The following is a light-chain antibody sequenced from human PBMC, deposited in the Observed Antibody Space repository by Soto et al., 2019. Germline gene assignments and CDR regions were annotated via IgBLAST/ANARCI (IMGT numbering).Light chain of an antibody. J-gene: IGLJ3*02. CDR3: GTWDSSLSALLV. V-gene: IGLV1-51*02. CDR2: ENN. Sequence: QSVLTQPPSVSAAPGQKVTISCSGSSSNIGNNYVSWYQQLPGTAPKLLIYENNKRPSGIPDRFSGSKSGTSATLGITGLQAGDEADYYCGTWDSSLSALLVFGGGTKVTVL. CDR1: SSNIGNNY.